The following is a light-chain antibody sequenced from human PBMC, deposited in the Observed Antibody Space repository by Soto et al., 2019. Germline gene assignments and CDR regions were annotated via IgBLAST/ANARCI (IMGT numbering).Light chain of an antibody. CDR3: QQYGSSPWT. CDR2: AAS. V-gene: IGKV1-5*01. CDR1: QSISSW. J-gene: IGKJ1*01. Sequence: DIQMTQSPSTLSASVGDRVTITCRASQSISSWLAWYQQKPGKAPKLLIHAASTLQSGVPSRFSGSGSGTDFTLTISRLEPEDFAVYYCQQYGSSPWTFGQGTKV.